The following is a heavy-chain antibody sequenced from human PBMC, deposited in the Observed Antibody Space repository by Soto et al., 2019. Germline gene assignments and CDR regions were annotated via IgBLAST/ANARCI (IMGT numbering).Heavy chain of an antibody. V-gene: IGHV1-69*13. D-gene: IGHD3-10*01. CDR1: GGTFSSYA. Sequence: RASVKVSCKASGGTFSSYAISWVRQAPGQGLEWMGGIIPIFGTANYAQKFQGRVTITADESTSTAYMELSSLRSEDTAVYYCAAGVLWFGERYYYGMDVWGQGTRVTVSS. J-gene: IGHJ6*02. CDR2: IIPIFGTA. CDR3: AAGVLWFGERYYYGMDV.